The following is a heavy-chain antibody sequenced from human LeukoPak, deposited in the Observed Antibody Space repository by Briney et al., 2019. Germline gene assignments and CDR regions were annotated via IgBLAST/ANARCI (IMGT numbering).Heavy chain of an antibody. Sequence: TGGSLRLSCAVSGFTFSEAWMSWVRQAPGKGLEWVGRIKSKADGATIDYAAPVKGRFTISRDDSENTLYLQMSRLKTEDTAVYYCMTDVLWDPAGYWGQGTLVTVSS. CDR3: MTDVLWDPAGY. CDR1: GFTFSEAW. D-gene: IGHD2-8*01. J-gene: IGHJ4*02. V-gene: IGHV3-15*01. CDR2: IKSKADGATI.